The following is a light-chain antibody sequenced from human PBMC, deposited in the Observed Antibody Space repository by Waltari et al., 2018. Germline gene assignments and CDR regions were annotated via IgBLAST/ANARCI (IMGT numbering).Light chain of an antibody. CDR2: GAS. J-gene: IGKJ4*01. CDR3: QQYDISPLT. CDR1: QTVRTTY. Sequence: EIVLTQSPGTLSLSPGERATLSCRASQTVRTTYLAWYQQKPGQAPTLRIYGASSRATGIPDRFSGSGSGTDFSLTSSSLEPEDFAVYYCQQYDISPLTFGGGTRVEIK. V-gene: IGKV3-20*01.